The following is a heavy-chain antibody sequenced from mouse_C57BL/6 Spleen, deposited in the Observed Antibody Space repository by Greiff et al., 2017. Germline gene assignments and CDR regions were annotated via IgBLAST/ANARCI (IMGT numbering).Heavy chain of an antibody. Sequence: VKLMESGAELVKPGASVKLSCKASGYTFTEYTIHWVKQRSGQGLEWIGWFYPGSGSIKYNEKFKDKATLTADKSSSTVYMELSRLTSEDSAVYFCARHEEDGYYLDYWGQGTTLTVSS. D-gene: IGHD2-3*01. CDR2: FYPGSGSI. V-gene: IGHV1-62-2*01. J-gene: IGHJ2*01. CDR1: GYTFTEYT. CDR3: ARHEEDGYYLDY.